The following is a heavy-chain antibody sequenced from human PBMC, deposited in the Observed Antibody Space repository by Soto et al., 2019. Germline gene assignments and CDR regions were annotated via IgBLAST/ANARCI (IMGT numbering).Heavy chain of an antibody. CDR3: AGDRKAKFDAFDI. D-gene: IGHD5-12*01. J-gene: IGHJ3*02. Sequence: QVQLQESGPGLVKPSQTLSLTCTVSGGSISSGGYYWSWIRQHPGKGLEWIGYIYYSGSTYYNPSLKSRVTISVDTAKNQLCLKLSSVTAADTAVYYCAGDRKAKFDAFDIWGQGTMVTVSS. CDR1: GGSISSGGYY. V-gene: IGHV4-31*03. CDR2: IYYSGST.